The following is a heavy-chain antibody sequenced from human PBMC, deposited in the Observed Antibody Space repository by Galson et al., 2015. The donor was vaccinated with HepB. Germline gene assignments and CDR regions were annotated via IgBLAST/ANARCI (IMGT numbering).Heavy chain of an antibody. J-gene: IGHJ6*03. CDR1: GYTFTSYD. CDR3: ATAHYCTGGVCYTPYYYYYMDV. CDR2: MNPNSGST. D-gene: IGHD2-8*02. Sequence: SVKVSCKASGYTFTSYDINWVRQATGQGLEWMGWMNPNSGSTGYAQKFQGRVTMTRNTSISTAYMELSSLRSEDTAVYYCATAHYCTGGVCYTPYYYYYMDVWGKGTTVTVSS. V-gene: IGHV1-8*01.